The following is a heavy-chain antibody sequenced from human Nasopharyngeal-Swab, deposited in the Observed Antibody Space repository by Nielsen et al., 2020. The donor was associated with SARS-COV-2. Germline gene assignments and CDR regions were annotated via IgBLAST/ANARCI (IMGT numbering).Heavy chain of an antibody. J-gene: IGHJ4*02. Sequence: SVKVSCKASGGTFSSYAISWVRQAPGQGLEWMGGIIPIFGTANYAQKFQGRVTITADESTSTAYMELRSLRSDDTAVYYCARYESRAELYYFDYWGQGTLVTVSS. CDR3: ARYESRAELYYFDY. D-gene: IGHD1-26*01. CDR2: IIPIFGTA. CDR1: GGTFSSYA. V-gene: IGHV1-69*13.